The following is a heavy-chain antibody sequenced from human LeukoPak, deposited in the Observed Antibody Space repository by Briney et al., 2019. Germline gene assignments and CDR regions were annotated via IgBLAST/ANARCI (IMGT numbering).Heavy chain of an antibody. CDR1: GGSINSGGYY. CDR3: ARNQATVTTGFDY. CDR2: IHYSGST. V-gene: IGHV4-31*03. Sequence: SETLSLTCTVSGGSINSGGYYWSWIRQHPGKGLEWIGHIHYSGSTYYNPSLKSRITISVDTSKNQFSLKLSSVTAADTAVYYCARNQATVTTGFDYWGQGTLVTVSS. D-gene: IGHD4-17*01. J-gene: IGHJ4*02.